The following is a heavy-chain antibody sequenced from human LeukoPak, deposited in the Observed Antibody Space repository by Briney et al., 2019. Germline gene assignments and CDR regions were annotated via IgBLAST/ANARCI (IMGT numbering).Heavy chain of an antibody. CDR2: SNAGNGNT. D-gene: IGHD3-22*01. V-gene: IGHV1-3*02. CDR1: GYTFTSYG. CDR3: AWGYYDSSGYYYFDY. Sequence: ASVKVSCKASGYTFTSYGISWVRQAPGQRLEWMGWSNAGNGNTKYSQEFQGRVTITRDTSASTAYMELSSLRSEDMAVYYCAWGYYDSSGYYYFDYWGQGTLVTVSS. J-gene: IGHJ4*02.